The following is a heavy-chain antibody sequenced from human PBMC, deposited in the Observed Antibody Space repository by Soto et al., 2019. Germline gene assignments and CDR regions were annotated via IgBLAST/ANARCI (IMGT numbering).Heavy chain of an antibody. CDR2: IYYSGST. V-gene: IGHV4-59*07. Sequence: SDTLSLTCTVPGGSISSDYWSWIRQPPGTGLEWIGYIYYSGSTNNNPSLKSRVTISVDTSKNQFSLKLSSVTAADTAVYYCARVWGGAFDFWGQGTMVT. D-gene: IGHD3-10*01. J-gene: IGHJ3*01. CDR3: ARVWGGAFDF. CDR1: GGSISSDY.